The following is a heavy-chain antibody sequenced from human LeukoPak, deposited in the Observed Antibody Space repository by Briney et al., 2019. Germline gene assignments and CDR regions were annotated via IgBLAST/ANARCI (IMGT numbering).Heavy chain of an antibody. CDR1: PYTFTAYY. CDR2: INPKSGGT. CDR3: ARERPSITLVRGVVNDFDY. D-gene: IGHD3-10*01. Sequence: ASLKVSCKASPYTFTAYYMHWVRQAPGQGLEWMGWINPKSGGTHYAQKFQGRVTMTRDTSISTAYMELSRLRSDDTAVYYCARERPSITLVRGVVNDFDYWGQGTLVTVSS. V-gene: IGHV1-2*02. J-gene: IGHJ4*02.